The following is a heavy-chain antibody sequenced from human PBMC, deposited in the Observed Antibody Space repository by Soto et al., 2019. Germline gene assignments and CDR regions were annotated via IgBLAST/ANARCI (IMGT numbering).Heavy chain of an antibody. Sequence: PSETLSLTWSGSGDSLRYGVFSWGWTRLSPGKGLEWIGCISRHDNPYVHPCFKRRVPMSIDRSRKQFYLNLSSMTAADRAVYYCARGAGYDPFDYCGQGVLVTDS. J-gene: IGHJ4*02. CDR2: ISRHDNP. D-gene: IGHD5-18*01. V-gene: IGHV4-30-2*06. CDR1: GDSLRYGVFS. CDR3: ARGAGYDPFDY.